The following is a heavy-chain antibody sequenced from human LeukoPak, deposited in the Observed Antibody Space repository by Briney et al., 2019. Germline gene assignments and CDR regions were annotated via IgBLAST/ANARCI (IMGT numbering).Heavy chain of an antibody. D-gene: IGHD1-26*01. Sequence: TSETLSLTCAVYGGSFSGYYWSWIRQPPGKGLEWIGEINHSGSTNYNPSLKSRVTISVDTSKNQFSLKLSSVTAADTAVYYCARGDDGPYGSYPPYYSDYWGQGTLVTVSS. CDR1: GGSFSGYY. CDR2: INHSGST. J-gene: IGHJ4*02. CDR3: ARGDDGPYGSYPPYYSDY. V-gene: IGHV4-34*01.